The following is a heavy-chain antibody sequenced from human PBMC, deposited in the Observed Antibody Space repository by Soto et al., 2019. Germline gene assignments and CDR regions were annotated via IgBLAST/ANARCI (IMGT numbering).Heavy chain of an antibody. CDR1: GGSFSGYC. CDR3: ARVERGTATTVVDAFDI. J-gene: IGHJ3*02. D-gene: IGHD1-1*01. Sequence: SEPLSLRCAVYGGSFSGYCWRWIRQPPGKGLEWIGEMSHSGGTHFNPSLKGRVIISVDTSKDQFSLKMSSVTAADTALYYCARVERGTATTVVDAFDIWGPGTMVTVSS. V-gene: IGHV4-34*01. CDR2: MSHSGGT.